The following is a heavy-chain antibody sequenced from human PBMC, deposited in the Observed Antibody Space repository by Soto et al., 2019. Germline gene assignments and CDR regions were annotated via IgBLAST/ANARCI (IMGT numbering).Heavy chain of an antibody. Sequence: SETLSLTCTVSGGSISSYYRSWIRQPPGKGLEWIGYIYYSGSTNYNPSLKSRVTISVDTSKNQFSLKLSSVTAADTAVYYCARRRGKGWNWFDPWGQGTLVTVSS. D-gene: IGHD3-16*01. CDR3: ARRRGKGWNWFDP. J-gene: IGHJ5*02. CDR2: IYYSGST. V-gene: IGHV4-59*08. CDR1: GGSISSYY.